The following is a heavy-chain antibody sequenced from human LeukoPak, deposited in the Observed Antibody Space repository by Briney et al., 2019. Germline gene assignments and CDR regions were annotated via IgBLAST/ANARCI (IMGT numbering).Heavy chain of an antibody. D-gene: IGHD3-10*01. CDR1: GFTFSSYG. V-gene: IGHV3-30*18. CDR2: ISYDGSNK. Sequence: GGSLRLSCAASGFTFSSYGMHWVRQAPGKGLEWVAVISYDGSNKYYADSVKGRFTISRDNSKNTLYLQMNSLRAEDTAVYYCAKDYYPVLAKFLNWFDPWGQGTLVTVSS. CDR3: AKDYYPVLAKFLNWFDP. J-gene: IGHJ5*02.